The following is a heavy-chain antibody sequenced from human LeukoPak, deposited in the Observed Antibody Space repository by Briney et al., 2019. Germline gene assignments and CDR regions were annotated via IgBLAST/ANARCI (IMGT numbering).Heavy chain of an antibody. Sequence: GGSLRPSCAASGSTVSSNYMSWVRQAPGKGLEWVSVIYSGGSTYYADSVKGRFTISRDNSKNTLYLQMNSLRAEDTAVYYCARDRGGATFDYWGQGTLVTVSS. J-gene: IGHJ4*02. CDR3: ARDRGGATFDY. D-gene: IGHD1-26*01. CDR1: GSTVSSNY. V-gene: IGHV3-53*01. CDR2: IYSGGST.